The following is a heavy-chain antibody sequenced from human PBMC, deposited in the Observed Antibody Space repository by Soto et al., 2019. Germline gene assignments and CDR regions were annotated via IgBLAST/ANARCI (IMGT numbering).Heavy chain of an antibody. CDR1: GFTFSSYA. D-gene: IGHD2-15*01. CDR2: ISYDGNNK. CDR3: ARAGCDGGSCYTLVGLRYGMDV. Sequence: QVQLVESGGGVVQPGRSLRLSCAASGFTFSSYAMYWVRQAPGKGLEWVAVISYDGNNKYYADSVKGRITISRDNSKNKLYLQMTSMRAEDTAVYYCARAGCDGGSCYTLVGLRYGMDVWGQGTTVTVSS. V-gene: IGHV3-30-3*01. J-gene: IGHJ6*02.